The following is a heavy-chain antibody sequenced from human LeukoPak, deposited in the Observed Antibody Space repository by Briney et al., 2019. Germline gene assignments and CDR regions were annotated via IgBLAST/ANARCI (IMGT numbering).Heavy chain of an antibody. CDR1: GGSFSGYY. CDR3: ARGRGRPLLKRYYGMDV. CDR2: INHSGST. V-gene: IGHV4-34*01. D-gene: IGHD2-21*02. Sequence: SETLSLTCAVYGGSFSGYYWSWIRQPPGKGLEWIGEINHSGSTNYNPSLKSRVIISVDTSKNQFSLKLSSVTAADTAVYYCARGRGRPLLKRYYGMDVWGQGTTVTVSS. J-gene: IGHJ6*02.